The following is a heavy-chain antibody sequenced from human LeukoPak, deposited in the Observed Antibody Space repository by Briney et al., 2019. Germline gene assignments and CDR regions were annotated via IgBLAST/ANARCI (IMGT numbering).Heavy chain of an antibody. CDR1: GYTFTGYF. D-gene: IGHD3-16*01. CDR2: INPNSGDT. V-gene: IGHV1-2*02. Sequence: GASVKVSCKASGYTFTGYFMHWVRQAPGQGLEWMGWINPNSGDTNSAQKFQGRVTMTRDTSISTAYMELSRLRSDDTAVYYCARDGGLDYWGQGTLVTVSS. CDR3: ARDGGLDY. J-gene: IGHJ4*02.